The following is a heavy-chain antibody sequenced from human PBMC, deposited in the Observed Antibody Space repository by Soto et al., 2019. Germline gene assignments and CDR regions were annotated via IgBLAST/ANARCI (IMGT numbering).Heavy chain of an antibody. J-gene: IGHJ4*02. Sequence: QVQLVQSGAEVKKPGASVKVSCKASGYTFTSYAMHWVRQAPGQRLEWMGWINASNGNTKYSQKFQGRVTITRDTSASTAYMELSSLRSEDTAVYYCARGDSCSSTSCYPFDYWGQGTLVTVSS. CDR2: INASNGNT. V-gene: IGHV1-3*01. D-gene: IGHD2-2*01. CDR3: ARGDSCSSTSCYPFDY. CDR1: GYTFTSYA.